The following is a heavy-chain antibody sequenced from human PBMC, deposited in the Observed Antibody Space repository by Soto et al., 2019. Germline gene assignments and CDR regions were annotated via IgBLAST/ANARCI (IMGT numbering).Heavy chain of an antibody. Sequence: SETLSLTCAAVGDSLRCQSWNWIRQSPGKGLEWIGDLDQSVRTNYNPSLKSRAIISDDTSKNQFSLTLTSVTAADTAVYYCAREDSNGWSGESLDVWGQGTTVTVSS. J-gene: IGHJ6*02. D-gene: IGHD6-19*01. V-gene: IGHV4-34*01. CDR1: GDSLRCQS. CDR3: AREDSNGWSGESLDV. CDR2: LDQSVRT.